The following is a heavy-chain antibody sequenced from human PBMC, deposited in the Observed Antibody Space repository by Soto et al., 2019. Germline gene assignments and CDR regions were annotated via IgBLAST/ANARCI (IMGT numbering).Heavy chain of an antibody. Sequence: DRRSCKKKPPGKGLEWIGYIYYSGSTNYNPSLKSRVTISVDTSKNQFSLKLSSVTAADTAVYYCATSITMIVVATTGFDYSGQRTLVTVSS. V-gene: IGHV4-59*08. CDR2: IYYSGST. J-gene: IGHJ4*02. D-gene: IGHD3-22*01. CDR3: ATSITMIVVATTGFDY. CDR1: DR.